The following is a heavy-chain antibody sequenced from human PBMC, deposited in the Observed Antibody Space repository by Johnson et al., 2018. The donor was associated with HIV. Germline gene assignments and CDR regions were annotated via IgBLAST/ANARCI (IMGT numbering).Heavy chain of an antibody. Sequence: QVQLVESGGGVVQPGRSLRLSCAASGFTFNTYGMHLVRQVQGKGLEWVAVISYDGNNDYYADSVKGRFTVSRDNSKNTLFLQMNSLRPEDTAVYHCARDPIAFRNYDGSGSAVDSWGQGTMVTVSS. V-gene: IGHV3-30*03. D-gene: IGHD3-10*01. CDR3: ARDPIAFRNYDGSGSAVDS. CDR1: GFTFNTYG. J-gene: IGHJ3*02. CDR2: ISYDGNND.